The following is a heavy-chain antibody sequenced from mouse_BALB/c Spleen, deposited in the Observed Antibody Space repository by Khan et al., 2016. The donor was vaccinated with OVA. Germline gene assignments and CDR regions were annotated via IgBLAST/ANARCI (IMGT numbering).Heavy chain of an antibody. CDR2: IDPENGNT. D-gene: IGHD2-1*01. J-gene: IGHJ3*01. V-gene: IGHV14-1*02. CDR1: GFHIKDYY. CDR3: ARGGYGNYWFAY. Sequence: VQLKESGAELVRPGALVKLSCKASGFHIKDYYMHWVKQRPEQGLEWIGWIDPENGNTIYDPKFQGKASITADTSSNTAYLQLSSLTSEDTAVYYCARGGYGNYWFAYWGQGTLVTVSA.